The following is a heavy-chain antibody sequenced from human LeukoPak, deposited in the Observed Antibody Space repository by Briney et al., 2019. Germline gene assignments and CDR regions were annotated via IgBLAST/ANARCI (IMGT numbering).Heavy chain of an antibody. D-gene: IGHD4-23*01. V-gene: IGHV3-7*01. J-gene: IGHJ4*02. CDR3: AAVYGGNSYPDY. CDR1: GFTFSSYW. Sequence: GGSLRLSCAASGFTFSSYWMTWVRQAPGKGLEWVANIKQDGSEKYYVDSVKGRFTISRDNAKNSLYLQVNSLRAEDTAVYYCAAVYGGNSYPDYWGQGSLLTVSS. CDR2: IKQDGSEK.